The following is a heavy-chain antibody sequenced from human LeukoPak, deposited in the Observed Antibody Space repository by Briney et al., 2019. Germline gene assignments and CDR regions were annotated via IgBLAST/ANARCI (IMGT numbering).Heavy chain of an antibody. CDR1: GYTFTGYW. J-gene: IGHJ6*03. CDR3: ARGIVGATNYYYMDV. CDR2: ISPSGGST. V-gene: IGHV1-46*01. D-gene: IGHD1-26*01. Sequence: ASVKLSCKAFGYTFTGYWMHWVRQAPGQGPEWMGVISPSGGSTIYAQKFKGRVTITRDTSASTAYMELSSPRSEDMAVYYCARGIVGATNYYYMDVWGKGTTVTVSS.